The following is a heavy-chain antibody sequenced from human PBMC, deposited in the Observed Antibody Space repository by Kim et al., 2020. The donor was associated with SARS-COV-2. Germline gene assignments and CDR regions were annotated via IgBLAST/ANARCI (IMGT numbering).Heavy chain of an antibody. Sequence: SETLSLTCTVSGVSITSHYWTWIRQPPGKGLEWIGNVFHSVSANYNPSLKSRVSMSVDTSKNQLSLQLSSMTAADTAVYYCAREGYFDGGRFFFDYWGQG. J-gene: IGHJ4*02. D-gene: IGHD2-15*01. V-gene: IGHV4-59*11. CDR3: AREGYFDGGRFFFDY. CDR2: VFHSVSA. CDR1: GVSITSHY.